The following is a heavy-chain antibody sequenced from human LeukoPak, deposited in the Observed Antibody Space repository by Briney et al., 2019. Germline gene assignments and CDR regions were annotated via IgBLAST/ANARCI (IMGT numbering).Heavy chain of an antibody. CDR3: AKVPPPYYYYYYYMDV. Sequence: PGGSLRLSCAASGFTFSSFGMHWVRQAPGKGLEWVAVISYEGINKYYADSVKGRFTISRDNSKNTLYLQMNSLRAEDTAVYYCAKVPPPYYYYYYYMDVWGKGTTVTVSS. CDR1: GFTFSSFG. J-gene: IGHJ6*03. V-gene: IGHV3-30*18. CDR2: ISYEGINK.